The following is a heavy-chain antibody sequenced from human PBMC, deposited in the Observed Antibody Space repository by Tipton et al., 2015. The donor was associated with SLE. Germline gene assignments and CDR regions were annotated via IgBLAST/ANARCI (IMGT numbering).Heavy chain of an antibody. CDR1: GGSISSSNSY. Sequence: TLSLTCTVSGGSISSSNSYWGWIRQSPGKGLEWIGSIYYSGKIYYNPSLKSRVTISADTSKNQFSLKLTSVTAADTAVYYCARGMLTWRGAIIGVDVWGQGTSVNVSS. D-gene: IGHD2-8*01. J-gene: IGHJ6*02. CDR3: ARGMLTWRGAIIGVDV. V-gene: IGHV4-39*07. CDR2: IYYSGKI.